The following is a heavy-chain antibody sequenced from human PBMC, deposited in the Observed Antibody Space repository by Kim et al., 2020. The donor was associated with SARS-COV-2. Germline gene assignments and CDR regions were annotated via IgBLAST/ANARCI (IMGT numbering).Heavy chain of an antibody. CDR2: IYHSGST. CDR3: ARGAGVSYYYDSSGYSARNYFDY. J-gene: IGHJ4*02. D-gene: IGHD3-22*01. V-gene: IGHV4-38-2*02. Sequence: SETLSLTCTVSGYSISSGYYWGWIRQPPGKGLEWIGSIYHSGSTYYNPSLKSRVTISVDTSKNQFSLKLSSVTAADTAVYYCARGAGVSYYYDSSGYSARNYFDYWGQGTLVTVSS. CDR1: GYSISSGYY.